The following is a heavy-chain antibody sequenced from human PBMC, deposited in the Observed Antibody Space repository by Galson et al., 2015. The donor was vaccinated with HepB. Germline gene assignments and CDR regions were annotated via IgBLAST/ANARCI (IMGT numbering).Heavy chain of an antibody. Sequence: SVKVSCKVSGYTLTKLSMHWVRQASGKGLEWIGGFDPERGETIYSQKFQGRVTMTEDTSTDTGYMELRSLRSEDTAIYFCATDLPITMVRGALAPAHFYGLGGWVQRTTVVVSS. D-gene: IGHD3-10*01. J-gene: IGHJ6*02. CDR1: GYTLTKLS. CDR2: FDPERGET. V-gene: IGHV1-24*01. CDR3: ATDLPITMVRGALAPAHFYGLGG.